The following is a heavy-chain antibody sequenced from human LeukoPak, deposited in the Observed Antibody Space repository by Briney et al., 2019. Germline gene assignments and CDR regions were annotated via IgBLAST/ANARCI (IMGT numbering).Heavy chain of an antibody. Sequence: SETLSLTCTVSGGSISSNYWTWIRQPPGEGLEWIGYIYYSGSTNYNPSLKSRVIISIDRSKNQFSLKLSTVTAADTALYYCARMGTNSSTWYSEYYYYYYMDVWGKGTTVTVSS. CDR2: IYYSGST. V-gene: IGHV4-59*08. J-gene: IGHJ6*03. CDR1: GGSISSNY. CDR3: ARMGTNSSTWYSEYYYYYYMDV. D-gene: IGHD1-26*01.